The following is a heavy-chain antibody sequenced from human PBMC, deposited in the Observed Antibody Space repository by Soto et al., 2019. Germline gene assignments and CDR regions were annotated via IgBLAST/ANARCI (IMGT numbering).Heavy chain of an antibody. CDR2: IYYSGST. V-gene: IGHV4-59*12. Sequence: LPETLSLTCTVSGASFRSYYRTWIGQPPGKGLELIGYIYYSGSTFYNPSLKNRVTISLDTSKIQFSLKLSSVTAADTAVYYCVREGGDNWFDPWGQGTMVTVYS. CDR3: VREGGDNWFDP. J-gene: IGHJ5*02. CDR1: GASFRSYY. D-gene: IGHD3-16*01.